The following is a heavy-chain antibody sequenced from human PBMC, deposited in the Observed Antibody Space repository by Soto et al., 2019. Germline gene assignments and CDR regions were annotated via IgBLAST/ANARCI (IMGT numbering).Heavy chain of an antibody. Sequence: EVQLLESGGGLVQPGGSLRLSCAASGFTFSSYVMSLVRQAPGKALAWVLSVSGRSGSKSYADSVKGRFTISRDNSKSTVYLQMNSLRAEDTAVYFCAKDRCRGTTCYCLKTWGQGTLVTFSS. J-gene: IGHJ5*02. V-gene: IGHV3-23*01. CDR2: VSGRSGSK. CDR1: GFTFSSYV. D-gene: IGHD1-7*01. CDR3: AKDRCRGTTCYCLKT.